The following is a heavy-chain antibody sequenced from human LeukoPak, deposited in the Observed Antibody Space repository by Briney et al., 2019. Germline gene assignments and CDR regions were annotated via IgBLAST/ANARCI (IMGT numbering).Heavy chain of an antibody. Sequence: PGGSLRLSCAASGFTFSSYWMSWVRQAPGKGLEWVSVIYSGGSTYYADSVKGRFTISRDNSKNTLYLQMNSLRAEDTAVYYCARVWEYCMDVWGQGTTVTVSS. CDR3: ARVWEYCMDV. CDR2: IYSGGST. D-gene: IGHD3-3*01. J-gene: IGHJ6*02. CDR1: GFTFSSYW. V-gene: IGHV3-53*01.